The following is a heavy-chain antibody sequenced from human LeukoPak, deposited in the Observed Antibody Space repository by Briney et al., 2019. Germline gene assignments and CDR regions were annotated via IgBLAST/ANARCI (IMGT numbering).Heavy chain of an antibody. J-gene: IGHJ4*02. CDR2: ISGSGGST. V-gene: IGHV3-23*01. CDR3: AKDRSAARVGATPTYYFDY. D-gene: IGHD1-26*01. Sequence: GGSLRLSCAASGITFSSYAMNWVRQAPGKGLEWVSGISGSGGSTYYADSVRGRFTISRDNSKNTLYLQMNSLRAEDTAVYYCAKDRSAARVGATPTYYFDYWGQGTLVTVSS. CDR1: GITFSSYA.